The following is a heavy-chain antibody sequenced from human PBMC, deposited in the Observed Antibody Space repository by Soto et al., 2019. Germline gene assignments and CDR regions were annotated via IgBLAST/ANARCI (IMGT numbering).Heavy chain of an antibody. J-gene: IGHJ5*02. CDR3: ARDFKDVSP. V-gene: IGHV3-74*01. CDR2: INPDGSFR. Sequence: GGSLRLSCAASGFIFSSYYMHWVRQAPGKGPVWVSIINPDGSFRAYGDSARGRFTISRDNAKNTLYLQLHSLKAEDTAVYYCARDFKDVSPWGQGTLVTVSS. CDR1: GFIFSSYY.